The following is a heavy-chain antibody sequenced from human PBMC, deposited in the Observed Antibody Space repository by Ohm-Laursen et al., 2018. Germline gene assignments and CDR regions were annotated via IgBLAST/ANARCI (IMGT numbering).Heavy chain of an antibody. CDR2: ISAYNGNT. V-gene: IGHV1-18*01. D-gene: IGHD6-19*01. CDR1: GYTFTSYG. CDR3: ARRYSSGWYGADYFDY. J-gene: IGHJ4*02. Sequence: SSVKVSCKASGYTFTSYGISWVRQAPGQGLEWMGWISAYNGNTNYAQKLQGRVTMTTDTSTSTAYMELRSLRSDDTAVYYCARRYSSGWYGADYFDYWGQGTLVTVSS.